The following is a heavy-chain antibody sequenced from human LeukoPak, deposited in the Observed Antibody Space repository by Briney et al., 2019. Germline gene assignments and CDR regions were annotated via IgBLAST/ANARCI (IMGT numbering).Heavy chain of an antibody. CDR1: GFTFSRYW. D-gene: IGHD5-18*01. CDR3: AKDRGYSYGHYFDY. Sequence: PGGSLRLSCAASGFTFSRYWMTWVRQAPGKGLEWVSAISGSGGSTYYADSVKGRFTISRDNSKNTLYLQMNSLRAENTAVYYCAKDRGYSYGHYFDYWGQGTLVTVSS. V-gene: IGHV3-23*01. CDR2: ISGSGGST. J-gene: IGHJ4*02.